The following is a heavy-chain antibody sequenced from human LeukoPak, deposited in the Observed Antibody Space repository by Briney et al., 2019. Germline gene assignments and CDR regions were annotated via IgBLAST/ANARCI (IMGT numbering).Heavy chain of an antibody. CDR3: ASTPRDSSSSYYFDY. D-gene: IGHD6-6*01. Sequence: PSETLSLTCIVSGGSISSYYWSWIRQPAGKGLEWIGRIYTSGSTNYNPSLKSRVTMSVDTSKNQFSLKLSSVTAADTAVYYCASTPRDSSSSYYFDYWGQGTLVTVSS. V-gene: IGHV4-4*07. J-gene: IGHJ4*02. CDR1: GGSISSYY. CDR2: IYTSGST.